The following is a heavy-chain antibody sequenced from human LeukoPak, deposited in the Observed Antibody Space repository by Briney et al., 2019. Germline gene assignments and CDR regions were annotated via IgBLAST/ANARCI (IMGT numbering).Heavy chain of an antibody. CDR1: GGSISSSSYY. CDR2: IYYSGST. V-gene: IGHV4-39*01. Sequence: SETLSLTCTVSGGSISSSSYYWVWIRQPPGRGLEWIGSIYYSGSTYYNPSLKSRLTISVHTSKTQFSLRLTSVTAADTAVYYCARHPILRYFDYWGQGTLVTVSS. J-gene: IGHJ4*02. CDR3: ARHPILRYFDY. D-gene: IGHD3-3*02.